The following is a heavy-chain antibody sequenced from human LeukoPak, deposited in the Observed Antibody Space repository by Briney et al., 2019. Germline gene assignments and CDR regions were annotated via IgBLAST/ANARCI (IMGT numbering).Heavy chain of an antibody. CDR2: INVGNANT. CDR1: GYTFTNYV. Sequence: ASVKVSCKASGYTFTNYVIHWVRQAPGQRLEWMGWINVGNANTKYSQKFQGRVTITRDTSASTAYMELSSLRSEDTALYYCARGQVTTATDAFDTWGQGTMVIVSS. V-gene: IGHV1-3*01. D-gene: IGHD2-21*02. CDR3: ARGQVTTATDAFDT. J-gene: IGHJ3*02.